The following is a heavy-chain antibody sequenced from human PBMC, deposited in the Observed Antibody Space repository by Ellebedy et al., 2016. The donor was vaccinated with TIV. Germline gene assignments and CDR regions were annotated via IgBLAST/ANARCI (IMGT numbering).Heavy chain of an antibody. V-gene: IGHV3-11*01. J-gene: IGHJ6*03. CDR2: LSGGCSTS. CDR1: GFTFSQYY. D-gene: IGHD3-10*01. Sequence: GESLKISCTASGFTFSQYYMTWIRQAPGKGLECLSYLSGGCSTSYNAYSVKGRFTMSRDNGKTAVFLQMNSLRAYDTAVYFCARVHRRITMLRGVFYMDVWGKGTTVTVSS. CDR3: ARVHRRITMLRGVFYMDV.